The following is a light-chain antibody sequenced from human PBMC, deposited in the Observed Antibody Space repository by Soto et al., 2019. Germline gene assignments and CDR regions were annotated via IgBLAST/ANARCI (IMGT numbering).Light chain of an antibody. CDR3: QQYYSYPWT. V-gene: IGKV1-8*01. J-gene: IGKJ1*01. Sequence: AIRMTQSPSSFSASTGDRVTITCRASQDISSFLAWYQQRPRTAPKLLIYAASTLQSGVPSRFSGSGSGTDFTLNISSLQSEDFATYYCQQYYSYPWTFGRGTTVEV. CDR2: AAS. CDR1: QDISSF.